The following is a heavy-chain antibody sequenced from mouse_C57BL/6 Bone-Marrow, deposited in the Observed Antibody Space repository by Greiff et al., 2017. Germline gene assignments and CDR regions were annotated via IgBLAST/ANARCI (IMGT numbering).Heavy chain of an antibody. CDR2: IDPENGDT. Sequence: EVQLQQSGAELVRPGASVKLSCTASGFNIKDDYMHWVKQRPEQGLEWIGWIDPENGDTEYASKFQGKGTISADTSSNTAYLQLSSLTAEDTAVYYCTTPLITTVVAKWYFDVWGTGTTVTVSS. CDR3: TTPLITTVVAKWYFDV. V-gene: IGHV14-4*01. D-gene: IGHD1-1*01. CDR1: GFNIKDDY. J-gene: IGHJ1*03.